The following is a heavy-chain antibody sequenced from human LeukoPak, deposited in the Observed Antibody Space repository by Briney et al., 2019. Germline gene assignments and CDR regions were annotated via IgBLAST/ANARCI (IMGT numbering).Heavy chain of an antibody. Sequence: GGSLRLSCAASGFTFDDYAMYWVRQTPGKGLEWVSGISWNSGSIGYADSVKGRFTISRDNAKNSLYLQMNSLRSEDTAVYYCARETPDSSGWDWGQGTLVTVSS. CDR3: ARETPDSSGWD. CDR1: GFTFDDYA. CDR2: ISWNSGSI. V-gene: IGHV3-9*01. J-gene: IGHJ4*02. D-gene: IGHD6-19*01.